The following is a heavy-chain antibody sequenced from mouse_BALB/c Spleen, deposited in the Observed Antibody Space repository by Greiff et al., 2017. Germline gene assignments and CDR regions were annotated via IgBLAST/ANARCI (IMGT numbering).Heavy chain of an antibody. CDR2: INSNGGST. CDR1: GFTFSSYG. J-gene: IGHJ3*01. V-gene: IGHV5-6-3*01. CDR3: ARDPSSFAY. D-gene: IGHD6-1*01. Sequence: EVKVVESGGGLVQPGGSLKLSCAASGFTFSSYGMSWVRQTPDKRLELVATINSNGGSTYYPDSVKGRFTISRDNAKNTLYLQMSSLKSEDTAMYYCARDPSSFAYWGQGTLVTVSA.